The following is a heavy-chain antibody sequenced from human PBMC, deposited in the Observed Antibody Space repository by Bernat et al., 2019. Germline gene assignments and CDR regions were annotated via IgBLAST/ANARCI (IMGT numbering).Heavy chain of an antibody. Sequence: QLQLQESGPGLVKPSETLSLTCTVSGGSISSSSYYWGWIRQPPGKGLEWIGSIYYSGSTYYNPSLESRVTISVDTSKNQFSLKLSSVTAADTAVYYCARGRVATTFYYYYYMDVWGKGTTVTVSS. CDR2: IYYSGST. CDR3: ARGRVATTFYYYYYMDV. D-gene: IGHD5-24*01. V-gene: IGHV4-39*01. J-gene: IGHJ6*03. CDR1: GGSISSSSYY.